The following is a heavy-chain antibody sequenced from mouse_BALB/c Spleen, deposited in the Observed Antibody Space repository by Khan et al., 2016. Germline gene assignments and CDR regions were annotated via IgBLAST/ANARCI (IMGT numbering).Heavy chain of an antibody. Sequence: VQLMESGAELVKPGASVKLSCTASGYNIKDTYMHWVKQRPEQGLEWIGRIDPANGNTKYDPKFQGKATITADTSSNTAYLQLRSLTSKDTAVYYGAEAVGDPFVYWGQGTPVTVAA. CDR2: IDPANGNT. D-gene: IGHD3-3*01. V-gene: IGHV14-3*02. CDR1: GYNIKDTY. J-gene: IGHJ3*01. CDR3: AEAVGDPFVY.